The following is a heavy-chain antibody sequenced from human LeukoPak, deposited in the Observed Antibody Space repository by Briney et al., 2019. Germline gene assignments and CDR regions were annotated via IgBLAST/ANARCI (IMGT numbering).Heavy chain of an antibody. CDR3: ASRGDWAFDI. CDR1: GGTFSSYA. Sequence: SVKVSCKASGGTFSSYAISWVRQAPGQGLEWMGRIIPIFGTANYAQKFQGRVTITADKSTSTAYMELRSLRSEDTAVYYCASRGDWAFDIWGQGTMVTVSS. CDR2: IIPIFGTA. D-gene: IGHD2-21*02. V-gene: IGHV1-69*06. J-gene: IGHJ3*02.